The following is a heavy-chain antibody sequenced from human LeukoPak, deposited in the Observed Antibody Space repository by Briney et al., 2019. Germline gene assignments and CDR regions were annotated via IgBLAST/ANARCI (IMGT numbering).Heavy chain of an antibody. CDR1: GYTFTSYG. V-gene: IGHV1-18*01. Sequence: GASVKVSCKASGYTFTSYGISWVRQAPGQGLEWMGLISAYNGNTNYAQKLQGRVTMTTDTSTSTAYMQLRSLRSDDTAVYYCARDGYSSGWRWFDPWGRGTLITVSS. CDR3: ARDGYSSGWRWFDP. CDR2: ISAYNGNT. J-gene: IGHJ5*02. D-gene: IGHD6-19*01.